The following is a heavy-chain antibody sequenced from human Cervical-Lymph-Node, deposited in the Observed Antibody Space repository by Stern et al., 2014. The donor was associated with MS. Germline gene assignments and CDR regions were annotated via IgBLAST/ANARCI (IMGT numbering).Heavy chain of an antibody. CDR2: IYHTGSA. Sequence: QLQLQESGPGLLGPSETLSLTCSVSGGSVSSGIAYWTWVRQHPGKGLEWLGFIYHTGSAYYSSSLRSRLTLSIDTLKNLFSLSLTSVTAADTAVYYCAKLSSSTTSCFGPMCAFDVWGQGTMVNVSS. J-gene: IGHJ3*01. CDR3: AKLSSSTTSCFGPMCAFDV. CDR1: GGSVSSGIAY. V-gene: IGHV4-31*03. D-gene: IGHD2-2*01.